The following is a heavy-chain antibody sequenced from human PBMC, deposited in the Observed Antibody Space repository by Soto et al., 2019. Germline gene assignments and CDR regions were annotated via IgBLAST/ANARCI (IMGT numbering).Heavy chain of an antibody. V-gene: IGHV1-69*01. CDR3: ARDRIAGSKYYYGMDV. CDR2: IIPIFGTE. J-gene: IGHJ6*02. CDR1: GGTFSSYA. Sequence: QVQLVQSGAEVKKPGSSVRVSCKASGGTFSSYAISWVRQAPGQGLEWMGGIIPIFGTENYAQKFQGRVTITTNESTSTAYMELSSLRSEDTAVYYCARDRIAGSKYYYGMDVWGQGTTVTVSS. D-gene: IGHD6-13*01.